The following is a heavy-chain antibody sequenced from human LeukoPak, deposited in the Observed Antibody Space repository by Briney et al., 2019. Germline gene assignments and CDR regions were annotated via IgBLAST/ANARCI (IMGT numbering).Heavy chain of an antibody. CDR3: ARGLWGDDFWRDYYTRFVP. J-gene: IGHJ5*02. CDR2: ISSSSSYI. V-gene: IGHV3-21*01. D-gene: IGHD3-3*01. CDR1: GLTFSSHW. Sequence: GGSLRLSWAASGLTFSSHWMHWVRQAPGKGLVWVSSISSSSSYIYYADSVKGRFTISRDNAKNSLYLQMNSLRAEDTAVYYCARGLWGDDFWRDYYTRFVPWGQGALVTVAS.